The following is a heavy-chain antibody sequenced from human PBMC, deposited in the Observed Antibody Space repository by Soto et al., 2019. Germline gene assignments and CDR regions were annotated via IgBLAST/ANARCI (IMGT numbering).Heavy chain of an antibody. Sequence: GESLKLSCKGSGYSFTSYWISWVRQMPGKGLEWVGRIDPSDSYTNYSPSFQGHVTISADKSISTAYLQWSSPKASDTAMYYCARQEYPGSDAFDIWGQGTMVTVSS. CDR3: ARQEYPGSDAFDI. CDR1: GYSFTSYW. V-gene: IGHV5-10-1*01. CDR2: IDPSDSYT. J-gene: IGHJ3*02.